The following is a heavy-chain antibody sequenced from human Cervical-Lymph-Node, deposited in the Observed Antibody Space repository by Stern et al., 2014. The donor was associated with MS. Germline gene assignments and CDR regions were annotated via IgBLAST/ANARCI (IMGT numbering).Heavy chain of an antibody. CDR3: ERQRYFDY. Sequence: EVQLVESGPEVKRPGESLKISCQASGYTFTSYWIGWVRQMPGKGLEWIAIIFPGGSDIRYSPSFQGQVTISADKSSSTAYWQWNNLKASDSAIYYCERQRYFDYWGQGTLVTVSS. V-gene: IGHV5-51*01. CDR2: IFPGGSDI. J-gene: IGHJ4*02. CDR1: GYTFTSYW.